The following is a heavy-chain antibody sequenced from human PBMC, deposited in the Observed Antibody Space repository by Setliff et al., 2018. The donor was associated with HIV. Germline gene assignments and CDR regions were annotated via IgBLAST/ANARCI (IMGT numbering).Heavy chain of an antibody. CDR3: ARDSSGWSPFDY. V-gene: IGHV3-7*01. D-gene: IGHD6-19*01. J-gene: IGHJ4*02. CDR2: INQDESDK. CDR1: GFTFSTHW. Sequence: GGSLRLSCAASGFTFSTHWMSWVRQAPGKGLEWVAKINQDESDKNYVDSVKGRFTISRDNAKNSLYLQMNSLRAEDTAVYFCARDSSGWSPFDYWGQGTLVTVSS.